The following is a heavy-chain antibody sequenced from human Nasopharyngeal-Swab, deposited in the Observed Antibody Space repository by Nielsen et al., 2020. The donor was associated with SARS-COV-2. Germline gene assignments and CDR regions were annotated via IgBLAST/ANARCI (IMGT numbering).Heavy chain of an antibody. J-gene: IGHJ4*02. CDR1: GGSISSGGYY. CDR2: IYYSGNT. Sequence: SETLSLTCTVSGGSISSGGYYWSWIRQHPGQGLEWIGYIYYSGNTYYNPSLKSRVTISVDTSKNQFSLKLSSVTAADTAVYYCARAPIVVVITAFDYWGQGTLVTVSS. V-gene: IGHV4-31*03. D-gene: IGHD3-22*01. CDR3: ARAPIVVVITAFDY.